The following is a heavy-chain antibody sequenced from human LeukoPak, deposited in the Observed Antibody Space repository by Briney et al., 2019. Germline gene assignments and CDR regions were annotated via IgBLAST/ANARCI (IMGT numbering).Heavy chain of an antibody. J-gene: IGHJ4*02. CDR3: ARVGLGYYFDY. Sequence: GGSLRLSCTASGFTFSTYGMHWVRQAPGKGLEWVSSISSSSSYIYYADSVKGRFTISRDNAKNSLYLQMNSLRAEDTAVYYCARVGLGYYFDYWGQGTLVTVSS. D-gene: IGHD4-17*01. V-gene: IGHV3-21*01. CDR2: ISSSSSYI. CDR1: GFTFSTYG.